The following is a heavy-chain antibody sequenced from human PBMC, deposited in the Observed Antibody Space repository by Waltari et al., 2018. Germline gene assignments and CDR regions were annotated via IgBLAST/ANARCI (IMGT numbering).Heavy chain of an antibody. V-gene: IGHV4-34*01. CDR1: GGSFSGSY. CDR2: IHHSGST. Sequence: QVQLQQWGAGLLKPSETLSLTCAVDGGSFSGSYWSWFRQPPGKGLKWIGEIHHSGSTNYNPSLKSRVTISVDTSKNQFSLKLSSVTAADTAVYYCARGVIDYYYYYYMDVWGKGTTVTVSS. J-gene: IGHJ6*03. D-gene: IGHD3-16*02. CDR3: ARGVIDYYYYYYMDV.